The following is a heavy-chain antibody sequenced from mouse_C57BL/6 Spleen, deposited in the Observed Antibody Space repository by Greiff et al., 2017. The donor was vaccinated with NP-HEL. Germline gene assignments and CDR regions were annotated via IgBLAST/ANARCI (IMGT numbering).Heavy chain of an antibody. CDR2: INPNNGGT. D-gene: IGHD1-1*01. CDR3: ARRSYYYGSSYPWFAY. CDR1: GYTFTDYY. V-gene: IGHV1-26*01. Sequence: EVQLQQSGPELVKPGASVKISCKASGYTFTDYYMNWVKQSHGQSLEWIGEINPNNGGTSYNQKFKGKATLTVDKSSSTAYMELRSLTSEDSAVYYCARRSYYYGSSYPWFAYWGQGTLVTVSA. J-gene: IGHJ3*01.